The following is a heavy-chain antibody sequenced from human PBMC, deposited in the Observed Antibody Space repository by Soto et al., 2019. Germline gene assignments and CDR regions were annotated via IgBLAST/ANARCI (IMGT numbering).Heavy chain of an antibody. CDR2: IYHTGTT. CDR1: GGSISSYY. Sequence: QVQLLESGPGLVKPSETLSLTCTVSGGSISSYYWCWIRQPPGKGLEWIGDIYHTGTTNYTPSLQXGXTXXVDTSKNQFSLMLTSVTAADTAVYFCARLGTGFDSWGLGTLVTVSS. J-gene: IGHJ4*02. CDR3: ARLGTGFDS. V-gene: IGHV4-59*01. D-gene: IGHD3-16*01.